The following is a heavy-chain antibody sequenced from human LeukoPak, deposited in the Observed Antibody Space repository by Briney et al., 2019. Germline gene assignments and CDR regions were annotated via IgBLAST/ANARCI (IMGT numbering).Heavy chain of an antibody. CDR3: ARGKENWGDAFDI. V-gene: IGHV4-59*01. J-gene: IGHJ3*02. Sequence: SETLSLTCTVSGGSLSKYYRSWIRQPPGKGLEWVGYMYYRGRSDYNTSLKSRVTILVDTSKNQISLRLSSVTAADTAVYYCARGKENWGDAFDIWGQGTMVTVSS. D-gene: IGHD7-27*01. CDR1: GGSLSKYY. CDR2: MYYRGRS.